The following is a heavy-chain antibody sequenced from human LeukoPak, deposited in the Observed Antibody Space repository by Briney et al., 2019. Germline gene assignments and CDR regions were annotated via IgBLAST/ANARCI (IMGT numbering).Heavy chain of an antibody. CDR1: GGSFSGYY. CDR2: INHGGST. V-gene: IGHV4-34*01. CDR3: ARGVPYCCGGSCYSGWFDP. J-gene: IGHJ5*02. Sequence: SETLSLTCAVYGGSFSGYYWSWMRQSPGKGLEWIGEINHGGSTNYNPSLQSRVTISVDTSKNQFSLKLSSVTAADTAVYYCARGVPYCCGGSCYSGWFDPWGQGTLVTVSS. D-gene: IGHD2-15*01.